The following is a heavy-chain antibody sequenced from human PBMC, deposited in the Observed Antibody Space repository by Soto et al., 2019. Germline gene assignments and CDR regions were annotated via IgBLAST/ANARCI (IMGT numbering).Heavy chain of an antibody. Sequence: QITLKESGPTLVKPTQTLTLTGTFSGFSLSADGVGVGWIRQPPGKALEWLALMYWDDDQRYSPSLKTRLTTTMDTSKNQVVLTMTNMDPVDTATYYCAHAYGGTSWPNDVFDVWGQGTVVTVSS. D-gene: IGHD2-2*01. CDR1: GFSLSADGVG. CDR2: MYWDDDQ. J-gene: IGHJ3*01. CDR3: AHAYGGTSWPNDVFDV. V-gene: IGHV2-5*02.